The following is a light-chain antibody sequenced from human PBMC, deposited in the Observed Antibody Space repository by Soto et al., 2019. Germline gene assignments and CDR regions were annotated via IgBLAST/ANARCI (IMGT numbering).Light chain of an antibody. Sequence: DVQMTQSPSTLSASVGDRVTLTCRASQSISTWLAWYQQKPGKAPKLRIYYASSLESGVPSRFSGSGSGTEFTLTISSLQPDDFATYYCQQYNTYWTFGQGTKV. CDR2: YAS. V-gene: IGKV1-5*01. CDR1: QSISTW. J-gene: IGKJ1*01. CDR3: QQYNTYWT.